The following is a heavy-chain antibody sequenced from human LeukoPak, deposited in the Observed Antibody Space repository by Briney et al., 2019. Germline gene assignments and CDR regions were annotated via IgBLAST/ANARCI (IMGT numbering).Heavy chain of an antibody. J-gene: IGHJ5*02. CDR3: ARLSEDIVVVPAVWFDP. CDR1: GYTFTGYY. CDR2: INPNSGGT. V-gene: IGHV1-2*02. D-gene: IGHD2-2*01. Sequence: ASVKVSCKASGYTFTGYYMHWVRQAPGQGLEWMGWINPNSGGTNYAQKLQGRVTMTTDTSTSTAYMELRSLRSDDTAVYYCARLSEDIVVVPAVWFDPWGQGTLVTVSS.